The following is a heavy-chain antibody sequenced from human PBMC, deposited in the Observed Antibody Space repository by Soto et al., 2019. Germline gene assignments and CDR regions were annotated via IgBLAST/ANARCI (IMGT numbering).Heavy chain of an antibody. Sequence: QVHLQESGPGLLKPSETLSLTCTVSGGSIKTYYWSWIRQPPGKGLEWIGRIYDGESTDYNPSLKSRVTFSLDTSRMQFSLKLSSVTAADTAVYYCARVFGNFWSGYHVDYWGQGTLVTVSP. CDR2: IYDGEST. CDR3: ARVFGNFWSGYHVDY. J-gene: IGHJ4*02. D-gene: IGHD3-3*01. V-gene: IGHV4-59*01. CDR1: GGSIKTYY.